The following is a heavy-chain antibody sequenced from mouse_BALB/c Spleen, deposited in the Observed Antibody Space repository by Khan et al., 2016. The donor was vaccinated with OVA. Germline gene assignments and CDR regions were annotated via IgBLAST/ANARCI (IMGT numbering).Heavy chain of an antibody. CDR1: GYSINSDYA. D-gene: IGHD2-3*01. Sequence: LQQSGPGLVKPSQSLSLTCTVTGYSINSDYAWNWIRQFPGNKLEWMGYISYSGSTNYNPALKSRISITRDTSKNQFFLQLNSVTTEDTATYYCARDGSRYNYAMDYWGQGTSVTVSS. V-gene: IGHV3-2*02. J-gene: IGHJ4*01. CDR3: ARDGSRYNYAMDY. CDR2: ISYSGST.